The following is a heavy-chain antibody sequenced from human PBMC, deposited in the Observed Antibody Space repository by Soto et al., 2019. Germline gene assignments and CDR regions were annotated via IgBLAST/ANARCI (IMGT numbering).Heavy chain of an antibody. CDR2: ISGSGGST. J-gene: IGHJ6*02. CDR1: GFTFSSYA. Sequence: GGSLRLSCAASGFTFSSYAMSWVRQAPGKGLEWVSAISGSGGSTYYADSVKGRFTISRDNSKNTLYLQMNSLRAEDTAVYYCAKPIAVAGERYYYYYYGMDVWGQGTTVTVSS. CDR3: AKPIAVAGERYYYYYYGMDV. D-gene: IGHD6-19*01. V-gene: IGHV3-23*01.